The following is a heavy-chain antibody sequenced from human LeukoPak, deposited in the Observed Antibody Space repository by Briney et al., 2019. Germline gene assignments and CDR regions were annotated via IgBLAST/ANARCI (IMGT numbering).Heavy chain of an antibody. J-gene: IGHJ6*02. CDR1: GYTFTGYY. D-gene: IGHD5-18*01. Sequence: ASVKVSCKASGYTFTGYYMHWVRQAHGQGLEWMGWINPNSGGTNYAQKFQGRVTMTRDTSISTAYMELSRLRSDDTAVYYCARDVRYSYGWNYYYYYGMDVWGQGTTVTVSS. CDR2: INPNSGGT. CDR3: ARDVRYSYGWNYYYYYGMDV. V-gene: IGHV1-2*02.